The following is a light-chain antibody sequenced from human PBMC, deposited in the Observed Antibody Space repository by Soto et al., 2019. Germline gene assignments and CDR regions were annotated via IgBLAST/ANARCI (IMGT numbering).Light chain of an antibody. V-gene: IGKV1-39*01. CDR1: HPISDY. CDR2: TTS. CDR3: QQHYNQTRN. Sequence: GDRVSRTSGTSHPISDYLNWYQQKPGKAPTLLIYTTSNLQSGVPSRFSGSGSATHFTLTISRLQPEDFATYCCQQHYNQTRNFGQGTKVEIK. J-gene: IGKJ2*01.